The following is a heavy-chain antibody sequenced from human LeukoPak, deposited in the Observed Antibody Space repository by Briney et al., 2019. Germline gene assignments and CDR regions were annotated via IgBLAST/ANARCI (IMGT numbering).Heavy chain of an antibody. CDR1: GDSISSSNYY. J-gene: IGHJ6*03. CDR2: IYYSGST. CDR3: AREHSSGWYPYYYYYMDV. V-gene: IGHV4-39*07. D-gene: IGHD6-19*01. Sequence: SETLSLTCTVSGDSISSSNYYWGWIRQPPGKGLEWIGRIYYSGSTYFNPSLKSRATIPVDTSKNQFSLKLSSVTAADTAVYYCAREHSSGWYPYYYYYMDVWGKGTTVTISS.